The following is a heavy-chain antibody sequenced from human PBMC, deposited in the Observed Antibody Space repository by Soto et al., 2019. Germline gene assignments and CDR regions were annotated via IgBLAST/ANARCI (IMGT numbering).Heavy chain of an antibody. CDR3: ARKLAVVSLWYCVL. D-gene: IGHD3-22*01. Sequence: EVQLVESGGGLVQPGGSLRLSCAASGFTFSSYWMHWVRQAPGKGLVWVSRINSDGSSTSYADSVKGRFTISRDNAKNSLYLQMNRLRAEDTAVYYCARKLAVVSLWYCVLWVLGTPVTVSS. J-gene: IGHJ2*01. V-gene: IGHV3-74*01. CDR2: INSDGSST. CDR1: GFTFSSYW.